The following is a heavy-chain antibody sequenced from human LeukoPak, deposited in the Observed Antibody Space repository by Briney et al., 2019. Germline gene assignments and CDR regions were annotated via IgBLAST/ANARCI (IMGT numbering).Heavy chain of an antibody. CDR2: IYYSGST. CDR3: ARHRPLDYYGSETLFDY. D-gene: IGHD3-10*01. V-gene: IGHV4-61*05. J-gene: IGHJ4*02. Sequence: KPSETLSLTCTVSGGSISSSSYYWSWIRQPPGKGLEWIGYIYYSGSTNYNPSLKSRVTISIDTSKNQFSLKLRSVTAADTAVYYCARHRPLDYYGSETLFDYWGQGTLVTVYS. CDR1: GGSISSSSYY.